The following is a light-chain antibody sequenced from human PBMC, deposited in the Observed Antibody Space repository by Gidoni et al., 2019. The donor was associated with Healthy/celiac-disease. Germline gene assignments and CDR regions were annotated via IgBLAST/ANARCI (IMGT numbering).Light chain of an antibody. J-gene: IGKJ1*01. CDR3: QQSYSTPWT. V-gene: IGKV1-39*01. Sequence: DIKMTQSPSSLSASVGDRVTITCRASQSIRSYLNWYQQKPGKAPKLLIYATSSLQSGVPSRFSGSGSGTDFTLTISSLQPEDFATYYCQQSYSTPWTFXQXTKVDIK. CDR1: QSIRSY. CDR2: ATS.